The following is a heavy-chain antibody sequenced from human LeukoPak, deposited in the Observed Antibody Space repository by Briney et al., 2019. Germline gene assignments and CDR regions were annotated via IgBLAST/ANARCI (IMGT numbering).Heavy chain of an antibody. D-gene: IGHD2-15*01. J-gene: IGHJ4*02. V-gene: IGHV3-23*01. CDR1: GLTFSDYA. Sequence: GGSLRLSCAASGLTFSDYAMSWFRRAPGKGLEWVSGITSGFTPHYADSVKGRFTISRENSKNTFHLQLNSLRAEDTAVYYCAKDYSDSRVADVFFEYWGQGTLVTVSS. CDR3: AKDYSDSRVADVFFEY. CDR2: ITSGFTP.